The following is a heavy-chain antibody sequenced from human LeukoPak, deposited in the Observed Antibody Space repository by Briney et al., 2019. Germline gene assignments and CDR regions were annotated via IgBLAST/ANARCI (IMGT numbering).Heavy chain of an antibody. Sequence: PGGSLRLSCAASGFTVSSNYMSWVRQAPGKGLEWVSVIYSGGSTYYADSVKGRFTISRDNSKNTLYLQMNSLRAEDTAVYYCAREGDYGGNSWRAFDIWGQGTMVTVSS. CDR2: IYSGGST. CDR3: AREGDYGGNSWRAFDI. V-gene: IGHV3-66*01. D-gene: IGHD4-23*01. J-gene: IGHJ3*02. CDR1: GFTVSSNY.